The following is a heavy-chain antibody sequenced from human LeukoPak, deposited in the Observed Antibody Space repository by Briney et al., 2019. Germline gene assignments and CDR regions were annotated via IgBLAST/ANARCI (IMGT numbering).Heavy chain of an antibody. CDR2: LYWDDDN. D-gene: IGHD3-3*01. V-gene: IGHV2-5*02. CDR3: AHSATDFWSGSGWFDS. Sequence: SGPTLVNPTQTLTLTCTFSGFSLSTSGVGVGWLRQPPGKALEWLALLYWDDDNRYSPSLRSRLTVTEDTSKNQVILTMTNMDPSDTATYFCAHSATDFWSGSGWFDSWGQGTLVTVSS. J-gene: IGHJ5*01. CDR1: GFSLSTSGVG.